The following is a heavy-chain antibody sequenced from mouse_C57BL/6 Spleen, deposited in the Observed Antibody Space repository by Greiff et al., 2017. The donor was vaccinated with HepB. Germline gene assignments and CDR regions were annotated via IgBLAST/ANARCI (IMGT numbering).Heavy chain of an antibody. CDR2: IDPNSGGT. D-gene: IGHD1-1*01. V-gene: IGHV1-72*01. CDR3: ARRYYGSSYEGAWFAY. J-gene: IGHJ3*01. CDR1: GYTFTSYW. Sequence: QVQLQQPGAELVKPGASVKLSCKASGYTFTSYWMHWVKQRPGRGLGWIGRIDPNSGGTKYNEKFRGKATLTVDKPSSTAYMQLSSLTSEDSAVYYWARRYYGSSYEGAWFAYWGQGTLVTVSA.